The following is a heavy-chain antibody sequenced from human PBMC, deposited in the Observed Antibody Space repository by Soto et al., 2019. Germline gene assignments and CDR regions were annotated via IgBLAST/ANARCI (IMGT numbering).Heavy chain of an antibody. CDR3: ARGGYYTFWNGSIGTY. J-gene: IGHJ4*02. V-gene: IGHV3-30*14. CDR1: QFTFSSFT. CDR2: ISNDGRNK. D-gene: IGHD3-3*01. Sequence: QLHLVESGGGMVQPGKSLRVSCAASQFTFSSFTMHWVRQAPGKGLEWVAVISNDGRNKFYADSVKGRFTISRDNSKNTLFLQMNSLTSEDTAVYYCARGGYYTFWNGSIGTYWGQGTLVTVSS.